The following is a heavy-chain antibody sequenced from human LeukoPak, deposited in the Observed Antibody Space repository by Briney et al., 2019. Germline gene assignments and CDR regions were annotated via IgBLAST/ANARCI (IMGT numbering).Heavy chain of an antibody. V-gene: IGHV3-21*01. CDR1: GFTFSSYS. CDR2: ISSSSSYM. Sequence: PGGSLRLSCAASGFTFSSYSMNWVRQAPGKGLEWVSSISSSSSYMYYADSVKGRFTISRDNAKNSLYLQMNSLRAEDTAVYYCARDRTSCYDYWGQGTLVTVSS. D-gene: IGHD2-2*01. CDR3: ARDRTSCYDY. J-gene: IGHJ4*02.